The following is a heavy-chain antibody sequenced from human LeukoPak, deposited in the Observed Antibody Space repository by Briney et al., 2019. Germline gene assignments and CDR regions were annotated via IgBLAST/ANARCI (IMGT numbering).Heavy chain of an antibody. CDR3: ARAGDSSGYYSEANWFDP. J-gene: IGHJ5*02. CDR2: IYTSGTT. Sequence: PSETLSLTCTVSGGSVRRGNYYWTWIRQPAGSGLEWIGRIYTSGTTDYNPSLRTRVTISVDASRNQFSLNLSSVTAADTAVYYCARAGDSSGYYSEANWFDPWGQGTLVTVSS. CDR1: GGSVRRGNYY. V-gene: IGHV4-61*02. D-gene: IGHD3-22*01.